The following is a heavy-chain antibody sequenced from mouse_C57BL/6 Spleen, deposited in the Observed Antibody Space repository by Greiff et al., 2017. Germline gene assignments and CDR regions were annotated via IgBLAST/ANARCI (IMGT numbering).Heavy chain of an antibody. J-gene: IGHJ2*01. CDR2: IYPGDGDT. D-gene: IGHD2-3*01. Sequence: QVQLQQSGAELVKPGASVKISCKASGYAFSSYWMNWVKQRPGKGLEWIGQIYPGDGDTNYNGKFKGKATLTADKSSSTAYMQLSSLTSEDSAVYFCARAPYDGYYPYYFDYWGQGTTLTVSS. V-gene: IGHV1-80*01. CDR3: ARAPYDGYYPYYFDY. CDR1: GYAFSSYW.